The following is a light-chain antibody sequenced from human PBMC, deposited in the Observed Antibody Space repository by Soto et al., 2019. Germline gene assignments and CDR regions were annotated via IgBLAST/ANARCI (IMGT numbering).Light chain of an antibody. J-gene: IGKJ5*01. CDR3: QQADSFPFT. CDR1: QGISSW. V-gene: IGKV1D-12*01. CDR2: TPS. Sequence: DIQMTQSPSSVSASVGDRVTITCRASQGISSWLAWYQLKEGKAHKLLFYTPSSSQSGVPSSFNGNGHWTEFTLSVTSLQPEDFAAYYCQQADSFPFTVGQGTRLEIK.